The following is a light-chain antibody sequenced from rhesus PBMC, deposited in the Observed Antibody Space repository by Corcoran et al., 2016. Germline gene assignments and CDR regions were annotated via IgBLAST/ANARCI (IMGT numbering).Light chain of an antibody. CDR3: QQYSSRPPT. Sequence: DIQMTQSPSSLSASVGDTVTITCRASQGISSWLAWYQQKPGKAPKLLIYKASSLQSGVPPRFSVSGAGTEFTLTISSLQSEDFATYYCQQYSSRPPTFGQGTKVEIK. CDR1: QGISSW. CDR2: KAS. J-gene: IGKJ1*01. V-gene: IGKV1-22*01.